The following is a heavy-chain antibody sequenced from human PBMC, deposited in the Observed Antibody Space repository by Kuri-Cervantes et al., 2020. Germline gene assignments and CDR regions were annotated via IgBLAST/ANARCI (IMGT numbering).Heavy chain of an antibody. Sequence: GGSLRLSCAASGFTFSSYAMHWVRQAPGRGLEWLAVISYDGSNKYYADSVKGRFTISKDNSKNTLYLQMNSLRAEDTAVYYCAKDRYCSSTSCFDYWGQGTLVTVSS. D-gene: IGHD2-2*01. V-gene: IGHV3-30*04. CDR1: GFTFSSYA. J-gene: IGHJ4*02. CDR2: ISYDGSNK. CDR3: AKDRYCSSTSCFDY.